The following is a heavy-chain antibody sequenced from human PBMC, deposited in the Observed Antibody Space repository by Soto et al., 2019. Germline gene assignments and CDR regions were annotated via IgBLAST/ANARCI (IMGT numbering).Heavy chain of an antibody. CDR2: IIPIFGTA. V-gene: IGHV1-69*06. D-gene: IGHD2-15*01. J-gene: IGHJ3*02. CDR1: GGTFSSYD. Sequence: SVKVSCKASGGTFSSYDISWVRQAPGQGLEWMGGIIPIFGTANYAQKFQGRVTITADKSTSTAYMELSSLRSEDTAVYYCARDLRDTVVNDAFDIWGEETMVTDS. CDR3: ARDLRDTVVNDAFDI.